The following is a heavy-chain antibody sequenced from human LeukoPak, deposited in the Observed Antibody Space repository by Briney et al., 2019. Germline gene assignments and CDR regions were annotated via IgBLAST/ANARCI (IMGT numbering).Heavy chain of an antibody. Sequence: PSETLSLTCTVSGGSISSYFWSWIRQPPGKGLQWIGYIYYSGSTIYNPSLKSRVTISVDTSKNQFSLKLSSVTAADTAVYYCAREQSGYDLGDAFDIWGQGTMVTVSS. CDR1: GGSISSYF. CDR2: IYYSGST. V-gene: IGHV4-59*01. J-gene: IGHJ3*02. CDR3: AREQSGYDLGDAFDI. D-gene: IGHD5-12*01.